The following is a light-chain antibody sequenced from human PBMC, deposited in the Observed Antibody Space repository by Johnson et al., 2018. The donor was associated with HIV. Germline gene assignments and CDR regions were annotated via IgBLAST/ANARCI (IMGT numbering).Light chain of an antibody. J-gene: IGLJ1*01. Sequence: QSVLTQPPSVSAAPGQKVTISCSGSSSNIGNNYVSWYQQLPGTAPKLLIYENNKRPSGIPDRFSGSKSGTSATLGITGLQTGDEADYYCGTWVSSLGAYVFGTGTKVTVL. CDR1: SSNIGNNY. V-gene: IGLV1-51*02. CDR3: GTWVSSLGAYV. CDR2: ENN.